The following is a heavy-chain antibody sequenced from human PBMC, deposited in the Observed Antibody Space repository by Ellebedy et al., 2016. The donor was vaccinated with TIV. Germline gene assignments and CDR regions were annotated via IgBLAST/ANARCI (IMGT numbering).Heavy chain of an antibody. Sequence: GESLKISCAASGFTFSSYGIHCVRQAPGKGLEWVAVISYDGSNKYYADSVKGRFTISRDTSKNTLDLQLNTLRPEDTAVYYCAKDRSRGWYGGYMFDYWGQGTLVTVSS. CDR3: AKDRSRGWYGGYMFDY. CDR2: ISYDGSNK. J-gene: IGHJ4*02. CDR1: GFTFSSYG. D-gene: IGHD6-19*01. V-gene: IGHV3-30*18.